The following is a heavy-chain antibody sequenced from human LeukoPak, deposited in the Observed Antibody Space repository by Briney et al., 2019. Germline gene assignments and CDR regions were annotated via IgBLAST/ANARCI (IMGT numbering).Heavy chain of an antibody. CDR1: GGSISGYY. CDR2: RSHSGST. Sequence: SETLSLTCTVSGGSISGYYWSWIRQPPGKGLEWVGYRSHSGSTNYNPSLKSRVTVSVDTSKDQFPLKLSSVTAADTAMYYCARYGGTYLDYWGQGTLVTVSS. V-gene: IGHV4-59*01. J-gene: IGHJ4*02. D-gene: IGHD3-10*01. CDR3: ARYGGTYLDY.